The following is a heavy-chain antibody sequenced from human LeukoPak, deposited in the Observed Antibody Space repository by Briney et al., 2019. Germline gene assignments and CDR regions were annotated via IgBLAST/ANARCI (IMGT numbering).Heavy chain of an antibody. CDR3: ARGISASSGYPDY. J-gene: IGHJ4*02. D-gene: IGHD3-22*01. V-gene: IGHV3-21*01. CDR2: ISSSSSYI. Sequence: GGSLRLSCAASGFTFSSYSMNWVRQAPGKGLEWASSISSSSSYIYYADSVKGRFTISRDNAKNSLYLQMNSLRAEDTAVYYCARGISASSGYPDYWGQGTLVTVSS. CDR1: GFTFSSYS.